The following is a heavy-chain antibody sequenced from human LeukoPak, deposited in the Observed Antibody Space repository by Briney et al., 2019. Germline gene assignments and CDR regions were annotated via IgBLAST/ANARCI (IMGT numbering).Heavy chain of an antibody. V-gene: IGHV1-18*01. Sequence: ASVKVSCKASGGTFSSYAISWVRQAPGQGLERTGWISAYNGNTNCAQKLQGRVTMTTDTSTSTAYMELRSLRSDDTAVYYCARDLDLGDWGQGTLVTVSS. CDR1: GGTFSSYA. CDR2: ISAYNGNT. CDR3: ARDLDLGD. D-gene: IGHD3-16*01. J-gene: IGHJ4*02.